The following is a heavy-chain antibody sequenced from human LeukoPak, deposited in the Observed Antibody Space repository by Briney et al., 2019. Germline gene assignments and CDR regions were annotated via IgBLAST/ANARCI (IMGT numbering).Heavy chain of an antibody. J-gene: IGHJ4*02. V-gene: IGHV3-23*01. Sequence: GGSLRLSCAASGFTFSNYAMSWVRQAPGKGLEWVSLVSGSGGSTDYADSVKGRFTISRDNSKNKVYLQMNSLRAEDTAVYYCAPDLRGSAWSLDDWGQGTLVTVSS. CDR3: APDLRGSAWSLDD. CDR1: GFTFSNYA. CDR2: VSGSGGST. D-gene: IGHD6-13*01.